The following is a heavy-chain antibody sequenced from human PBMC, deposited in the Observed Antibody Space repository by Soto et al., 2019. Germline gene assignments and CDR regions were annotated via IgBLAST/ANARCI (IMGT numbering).Heavy chain of an antibody. Sequence: QVQLVQSGAEVKKPGASVKVSCKASGYTFTSYYMHWVRQAPGQGLEWMGIINPSGGSTSYAQKFQGRVTMTRDTSTSTVYMERSRLRSEDTAVYYCARSPPRVVSSVRSTNWFDPWGQGTLVTVSS. J-gene: IGHJ5*02. CDR2: INPSGGST. V-gene: IGHV1-46*01. D-gene: IGHD1-26*01. CDR3: ARSPPRVVSSVRSTNWFDP. CDR1: GYTFTSYY.